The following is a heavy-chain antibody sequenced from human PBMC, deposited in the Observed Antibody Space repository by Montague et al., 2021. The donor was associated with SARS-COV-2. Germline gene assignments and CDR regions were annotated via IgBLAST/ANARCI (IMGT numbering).Heavy chain of an antibody. D-gene: IGHD6-19*01. CDR2: IEEDGSEK. CDR1: GFTFSSYW. CDR3: ARERQDSSGWSTYWYFDL. J-gene: IGHJ2*01. Sequence: SLRLSCAASGFTFSSYWMRWVRQAPGKGLEWVANIEEDGSEKYYMDSVKGRFTISRDNAKNSLSLQMNSLRAEDTAVYYCARERQDSSGWSTYWYFDLWGRGTLVTVSP. V-gene: IGHV3-7*01.